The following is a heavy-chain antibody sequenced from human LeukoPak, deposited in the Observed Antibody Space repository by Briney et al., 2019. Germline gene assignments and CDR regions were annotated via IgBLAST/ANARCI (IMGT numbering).Heavy chain of an antibody. D-gene: IGHD6-13*01. J-gene: IGHJ4*02. CDR2: ISGSGGTT. CDR3: AKTRPLDSSSWSHGDY. CDR1: GFTFNNYA. Sequence: GGSLRLSCAASGFTFNNYAMNWVRQAPGKGLEWVSVISGSGGTTYYADSVKGRFTISRDSSKNALYLQMNSLRAEDTAVYYCAKTRPLDSSSWSHGDYWGQGTLVTVSS. V-gene: IGHV3-23*01.